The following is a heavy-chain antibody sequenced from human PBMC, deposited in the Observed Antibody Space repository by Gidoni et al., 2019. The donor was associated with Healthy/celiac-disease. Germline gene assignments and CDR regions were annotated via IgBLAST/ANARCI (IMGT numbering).Heavy chain of an antibody. Sequence: EVQLVESGGGLVQPGRSLRLSCTASGFTFGDYAMSWVRQAPGTGLEWVGFIRSKAYGGTTEYAASVKGRFTISRDDSKSIAYLQMNSLKTEDTAVYYCTRVNVVAATRPFDYWGQGTLVTVSS. CDR3: TRVNVVAATRPFDY. V-gene: IGHV3-49*04. D-gene: IGHD2-15*01. J-gene: IGHJ4*02. CDR1: GFTFGDYA. CDR2: IRSKAYGGTT.